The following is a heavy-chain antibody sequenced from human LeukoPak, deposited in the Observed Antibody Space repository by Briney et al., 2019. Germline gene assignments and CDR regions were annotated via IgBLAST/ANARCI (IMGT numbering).Heavy chain of an antibody. J-gene: IGHJ3*02. D-gene: IGHD2-2*01. CDR3: ASSSLGDAFDI. CDR2: INTNTGNP. V-gene: IGHV7-4-1*02. CDR1: GYTFTSYA. Sequence: GASVKVSCKASGYTFTSYAMNWVRQAPGQGLEWMGWINTNTGNPTYAQGFTGRFVFSLDTSVSTACLQISSLKAEDTAVYYCASSSLGDAFDIWGQGTMVTVSS.